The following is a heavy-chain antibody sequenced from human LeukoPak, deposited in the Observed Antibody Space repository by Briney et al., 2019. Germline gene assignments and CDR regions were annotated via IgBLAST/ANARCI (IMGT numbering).Heavy chain of an antibody. CDR2: IYTSGST. V-gene: IGHV4-4*07. J-gene: IGHJ4*02. CDR1: GGSISSYY. D-gene: IGHD5-18*01. CDR3: ARTYTSMVPLYFDS. Sequence: SETLSLTCPVSGGSISSYYWSWIRQPAGKGLEWIGRIYTSGSTNYNPSLKSRLTMSADTSKNQFSLKLSSVTAADTAVYYCARTYTSMVPLYFDSWGQGTLVTVSS.